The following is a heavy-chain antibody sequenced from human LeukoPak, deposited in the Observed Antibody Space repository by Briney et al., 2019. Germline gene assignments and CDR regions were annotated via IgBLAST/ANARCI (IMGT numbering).Heavy chain of an antibody. V-gene: IGHV4-59*01. CDR3: ARGKARFLGYFDY. D-gene: IGHD6-6*01. CDR1: GGSISSYY. Sequence: SETLSLTCTVSGGSISSYYWSWIRQPPGKGLEWIGYIYYSGSTNYNPSLKSRVTISVDTSKNQFSLKLSSVTAADTALYYCARGKARFLGYFDYWGQGALVTVSS. CDR2: IYYSGST. J-gene: IGHJ4*02.